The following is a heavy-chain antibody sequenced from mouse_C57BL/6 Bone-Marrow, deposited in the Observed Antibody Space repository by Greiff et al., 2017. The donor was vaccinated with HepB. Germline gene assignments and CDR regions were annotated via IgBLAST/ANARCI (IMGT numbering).Heavy chain of an antibody. CDR3: AGAPYYSNFWFAY. CDR2: ITHSGET. J-gene: IGHJ3*01. CDR1: GFPITSGYY. V-gene: IGHV12-3*01. Sequence: KLEESGPGLVKPSQSLFLTCSITGFPITSGYYWIWIRQSPGKPLEWMGYITHSGETFYNPSLQSPISITRETSKNQFFLQLNSVTTEDTAMYYCAGAPYYSNFWFAYWGQGTLVTVSA. D-gene: IGHD2-5*01.